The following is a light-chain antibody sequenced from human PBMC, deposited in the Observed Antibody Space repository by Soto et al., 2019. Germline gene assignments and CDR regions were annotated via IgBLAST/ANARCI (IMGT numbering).Light chain of an antibody. CDR2: GAS. V-gene: IGKV3-15*01. CDR1: QSVSIN. J-gene: IGKJ1*01. CDR3: HQYNNWPPWT. Sequence: EVVMTQSPATLSVSPGERATLSCRASQSVSINLAWYQQKPGQAPRLLIFGASTRATSIPARFSGSGSGTEFTLTISSLQSEDFAVYYCHQYNNWPPWTFGQGTKVEIK.